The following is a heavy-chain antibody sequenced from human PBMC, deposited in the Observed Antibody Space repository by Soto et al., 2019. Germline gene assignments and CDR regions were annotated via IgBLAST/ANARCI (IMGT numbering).Heavy chain of an antibody. D-gene: IGHD5-12*01. Sequence: QLQLQESGSGLVKPSQTLSLTCAVSGGSISSGGYYWSWIRQPPGKGLEWIGYIYHSGSTYYNPSLKSRVTISVDRSKNQCALKLSSVTGADTAVYYCAAGGGLPRYYWGQGTLVTVSS. J-gene: IGHJ4*02. CDR3: AAGGGLPRYY. CDR1: GGSISSGGYY. V-gene: IGHV4-30-2*01. CDR2: IYHSGST.